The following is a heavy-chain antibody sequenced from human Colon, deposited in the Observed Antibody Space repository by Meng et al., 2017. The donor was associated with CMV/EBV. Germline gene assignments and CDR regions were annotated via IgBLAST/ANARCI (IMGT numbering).Heavy chain of an antibody. CDR1: GYMLTNYW. CDR3: ATSSAVSPGGAYDV. V-gene: IGHV5-51*01. Sequence: GGSLRLSCQASGYMLTNYWIVWVRQMPGKGLEWMGITYPTDSRIIYSPSFRGQVTMSVGKSINTAYLQWSSLKASDTAIYYCATSSAVSPGGAYDVWGRGTVVTVSS. CDR2: TYPTDSRI. J-gene: IGHJ3*01. D-gene: IGHD1-14*01.